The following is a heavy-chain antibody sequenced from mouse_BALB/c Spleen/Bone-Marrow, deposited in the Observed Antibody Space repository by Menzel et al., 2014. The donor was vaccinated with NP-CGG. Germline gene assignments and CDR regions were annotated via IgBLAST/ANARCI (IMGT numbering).Heavy chain of an antibody. J-gene: IGHJ4*01. Sequence: EVQLVESGGGLVQPGGSRKLSCAASGFTFSTFGMHWVRQAPEKGLEWIAYISSGSSTIYYADTVKGRFTISRDNPKNTLCIQMSSLRSEDTAMYYCARKGNFHFYGYYDMDSWGQGTSVTVSS. CDR2: ISSGSSTI. V-gene: IGHV5-17*02. D-gene: IGHD1-2*01. CDR3: ARKGNFHFYGYYDMDS. CDR1: GFTFSTFG.